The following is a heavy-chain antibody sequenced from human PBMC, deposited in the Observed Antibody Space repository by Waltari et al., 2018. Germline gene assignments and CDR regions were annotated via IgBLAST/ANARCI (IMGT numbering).Heavy chain of an antibody. CDR2: MYTSGSA. V-gene: IGHV4-61*02. J-gene: IGHJ5*02. D-gene: IGHD6-25*01. Sequence: QVQLQESGPGLVQPSQTLSLTCTVSGGSISSGSYYWSWIRQSAGKGLEWIGRMYTSGSANYSPSLKSRVTISVDTSKNQFSLKLSSVTAADTAVYYCAREGIYSSATDARFDPWGQGTLVTVSS. CDR1: GGSISSGSYY. CDR3: AREGIYSSATDARFDP.